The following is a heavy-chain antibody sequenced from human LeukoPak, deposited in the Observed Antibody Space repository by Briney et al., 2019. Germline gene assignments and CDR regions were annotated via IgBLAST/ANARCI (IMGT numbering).Heavy chain of an antibody. Sequence: GGSLRLSCAASGFTFSNYWMSWVRQAPGKGLEWVANIKQDGSEKYYVDSVKGRFTISGDNAKNSLYLQMNSLRAEDTAVYYCAREYYYDSSGYDPVRYYYYYMDVWGKGTTVTVSS. V-gene: IGHV3-7*01. CDR3: AREYYYDSSGYDPVRYYYYYMDV. CDR1: GFTFSNYW. D-gene: IGHD3-22*01. J-gene: IGHJ6*03. CDR2: IKQDGSEK.